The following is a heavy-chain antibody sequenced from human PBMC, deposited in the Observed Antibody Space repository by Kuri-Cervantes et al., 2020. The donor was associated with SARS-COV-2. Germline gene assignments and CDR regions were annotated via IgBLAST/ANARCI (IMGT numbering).Heavy chain of an antibody. CDR1: GGSVSSGSYF. V-gene: IGHV4-61*01. J-gene: IGHJ4*02. CDR3: ARGRIHNYYDSSGYVDY. CDR2: VDNSGTT. Sequence: GSLRLSCTVSGGSVSSGSYFWSWIRQPPGKGLEWIGYVDNSGTTNYNPSLKSRVTISVDTSKNQFSLKLSSVTAADTAVYYCARGRIHNYYDSSGYVDYWGQGTLVTVSS. D-gene: IGHD3-22*01.